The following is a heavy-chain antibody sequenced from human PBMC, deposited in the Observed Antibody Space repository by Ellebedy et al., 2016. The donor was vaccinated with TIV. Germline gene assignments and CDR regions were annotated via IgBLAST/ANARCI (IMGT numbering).Heavy chain of an antibody. Sequence: GESLKISCAGSGYMFSTYWIAWVRQLPGKGLEWMAIIYPGDSDTTYSPSFRGQVTMSVDKSINTVYLQWNSLTASDTAMYYCARRMGRGVKGKLPVDVWGQGTTVIVSS. V-gene: IGHV5-51*01. J-gene: IGHJ6*01. CDR2: IYPGDSDT. CDR1: GYMFSTYW. D-gene: IGHD3-10*01. CDR3: ARRMGRGVKGKLPVDV.